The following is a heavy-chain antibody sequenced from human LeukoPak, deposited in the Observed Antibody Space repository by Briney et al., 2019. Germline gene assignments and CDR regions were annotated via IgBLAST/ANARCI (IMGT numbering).Heavy chain of an antibody. J-gene: IGHJ4*02. CDR2: ISGSGGTT. D-gene: IGHD3-22*01. CDR3: AKRSFPGIGYPYSFDS. CDR1: GFTFSGYV. V-gene: IGHV3-23*01. Sequence: GGSLRLSGAGSGFTFSGYVMSWVRQAPGKGLEWVSAISGSGGTTYYADSVKGRFTISRDNSKNTQYLQMNSLRAEDTAVYYCAKRSFPGIGYPYSFDSWGQGTLVTVSS.